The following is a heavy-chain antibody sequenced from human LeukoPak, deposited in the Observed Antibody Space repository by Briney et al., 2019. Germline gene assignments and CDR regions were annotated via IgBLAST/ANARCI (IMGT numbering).Heavy chain of an antibody. Sequence: GGSLRLSCAASGIPSSSYWMNWVRQAPGKGLEWVAIIKKDGGERHYVDSVRGRFTISRDNAKNLLYLQMDSLRAEDTAVYYCAGGSGWSTESRGQGALVTVSS. D-gene: IGHD6-19*01. CDR1: GIPSSSYW. V-gene: IGHV3-7*04. J-gene: IGHJ4*02. CDR2: IKKDGGER. CDR3: AGGSGWSTES.